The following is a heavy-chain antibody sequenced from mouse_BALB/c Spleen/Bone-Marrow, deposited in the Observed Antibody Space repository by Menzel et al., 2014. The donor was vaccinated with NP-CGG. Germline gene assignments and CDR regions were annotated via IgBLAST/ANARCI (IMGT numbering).Heavy chain of an antibody. Sequence: QVQLKESGPELVKPGASVKISCKASGYAFXSSWMNWVKQRPGQGLEWIGRIYPGDGDTNYNGKFKGKATLTADKSSSTAYMQLSSLTSVDSAVYFCVRGGNYRFDYWGQGTTLTVSS. D-gene: IGHD2-1*01. V-gene: IGHV1-82*01. J-gene: IGHJ2*01. CDR1: GYAFXSSW. CDR2: IYPGDGDT. CDR3: VRGGNYRFDY.